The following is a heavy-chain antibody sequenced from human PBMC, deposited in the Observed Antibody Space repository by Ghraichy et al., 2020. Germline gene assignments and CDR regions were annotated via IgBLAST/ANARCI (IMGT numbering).Heavy chain of an antibody. CDR3: AAWSGYDYYYYYMDV. Sequence: GGSLRLSCEASGFTFSSYWMHWVRQAPGKGLVWVSRLNNDGSSTSYADSVKGRFTISRDNAKNTLYLQMNSLRAEDTAVYYCAAWSGYDYYYYYMDVWGKGTTVTVS. CDR2: LNNDGSST. CDR1: GFTFSSYW. J-gene: IGHJ6*03. D-gene: IGHD3-3*01. V-gene: IGHV3-74*01.